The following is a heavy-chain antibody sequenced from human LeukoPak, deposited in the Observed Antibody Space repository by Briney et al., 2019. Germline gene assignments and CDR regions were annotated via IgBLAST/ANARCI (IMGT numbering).Heavy chain of an antibody. CDR3: ARSASSGWYSFDY. V-gene: IGHV3-66*02. CDR1: GFTVSSNY. CDR2: IYSGGTT. Sequence: PGGSLRLSCAASGFTVSSNYMSWVRQAPGRGLEWVSVIYSGGTTDYADSVKGRFTISRDNSKNTLYLQMNNLRAEDTAVHYCARSASSGWYSFDYWGQGALITVSS. J-gene: IGHJ4*02. D-gene: IGHD6-19*01.